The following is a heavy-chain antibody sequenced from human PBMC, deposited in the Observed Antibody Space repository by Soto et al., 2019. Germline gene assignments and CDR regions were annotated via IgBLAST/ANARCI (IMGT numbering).Heavy chain of an antibody. D-gene: IGHD3-10*01. CDR3: ARDRSSSYGSGHKPPPPDY. V-gene: IGHV1-18*01. Sequence: QVQLVQSGAEVKKPGASVKVSCKASGYTFTSYGISWVRQAPGQGLEWMGWISAYNGNTNYAQKLQGRVTMTTDTSTSTAYMELRSLRSDDTAVYYCARDRSSSYGSGHKPPPPDYWGQGTLVTDSS. J-gene: IGHJ4*02. CDR1: GYTFTSYG. CDR2: ISAYNGNT.